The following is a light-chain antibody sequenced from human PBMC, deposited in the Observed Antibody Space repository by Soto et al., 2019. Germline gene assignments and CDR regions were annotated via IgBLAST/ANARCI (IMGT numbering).Light chain of an antibody. CDR2: GAS. CDR3: HQYGISP. Sequence: VFTKCPGTLCVATGGRATLSCRASQSVSSNYLAWYQQKPGQAPRLLIFGASSRATGIPDRFSGSGSGTEFTLTISRLEPEDFAVYYCHQYGISPFGGGTKVDIK. CDR1: QSVSSNY. J-gene: IGKJ4*01. V-gene: IGKV3-20*01.